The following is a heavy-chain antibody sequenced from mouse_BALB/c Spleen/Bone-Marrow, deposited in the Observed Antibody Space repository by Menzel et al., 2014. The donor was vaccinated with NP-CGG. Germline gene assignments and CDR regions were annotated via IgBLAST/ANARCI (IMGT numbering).Heavy chain of an antibody. CDR1: DYSFTSYW. CDR2: IYPGNSDT. CDR3: TRGGLSYAMDY. Sequence: EVQLQQSGTVLTRPGASVKMSCKASDYSFTSYWMHWVKQRPGQGLEWIGAIYPGNSDTSYNQKFKGKAKLTAVTSASTAYMELSSLTNEDSAVYYCTRGGLSYAMDYWGQGTSVTVSS. V-gene: IGHV1-5*01. J-gene: IGHJ4*01. D-gene: IGHD1-1*02.